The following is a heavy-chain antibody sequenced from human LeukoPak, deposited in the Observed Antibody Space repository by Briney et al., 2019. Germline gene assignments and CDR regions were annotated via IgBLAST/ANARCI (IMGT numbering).Heavy chain of an antibody. CDR3: ARDTILVLWFGAHSNLPKPY. V-gene: IGHV3-21*01. J-gene: IGHJ4*02. CDR2: ISSSSSYI. D-gene: IGHD3-10*01. CDR1: GFTFSSYR. Sequence: PGGSLRLSCAASGFTFSSYRMNWVRQAPGKGLEWVSSISSSSSYIYYADSVKGRFTISRDNAKNSLYLQMNSLRAEDAAVYYCARDTILVLWFGAHSNLPKPYWGQGTLVTVSS.